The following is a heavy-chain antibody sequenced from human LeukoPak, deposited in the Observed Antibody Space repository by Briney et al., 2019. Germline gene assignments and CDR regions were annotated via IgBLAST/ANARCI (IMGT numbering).Heavy chain of an antibody. Sequence: PSETLSLTCTVSGGSISSYYWSWIRQPPGKGLEWIGYIYYSGSTNYNPSLKSRVTISVDTSKNQFSLKLNSVTPEDTAVYYCAREFDTAMGTWGQGTLVTVSS. J-gene: IGHJ4*02. CDR1: GGSISSYY. CDR2: IYYSGST. V-gene: IGHV4-59*12. CDR3: AREFDTAMGT. D-gene: IGHD5-18*01.